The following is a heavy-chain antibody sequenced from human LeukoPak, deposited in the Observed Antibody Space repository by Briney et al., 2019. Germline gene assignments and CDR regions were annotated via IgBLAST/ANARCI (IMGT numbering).Heavy chain of an antibody. CDR3: AKEGPFSAIFGVVIRAFDY. J-gene: IGHJ4*02. Sequence: GGSLRLSCAASGFTFSSYGMHWVRQAPGKGLEWVAVISYDGSNKYYADSVKGRSTISRDNSKNTLYLQMNSLRAEDTAVYYCAKEGPFSAIFGVVIRAFDYWGQGTLVTVSS. D-gene: IGHD3-3*01. CDR1: GFTFSSYG. CDR2: ISYDGSNK. V-gene: IGHV3-30*18.